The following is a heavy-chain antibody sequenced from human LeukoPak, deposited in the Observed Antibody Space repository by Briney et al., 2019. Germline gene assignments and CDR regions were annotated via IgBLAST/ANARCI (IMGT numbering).Heavy chain of an antibody. D-gene: IGHD5-18*01. CDR1: GFTFSTYG. J-gene: IGHJ4*02. CDR3: AKGIPYSYAPPYYFDY. V-gene: IGHV3-23*01. CDR2: ISGSGGNT. Sequence: GGSLRLSCVASGFTFSTYGMSWVRQAPGKGLEWVSAISGSGGNTYYADSVKGRFTISRDNSKNTLYLQMNSLRAEDTAVYYCAKGIPYSYAPPYYFDYWGQGTLVTVSS.